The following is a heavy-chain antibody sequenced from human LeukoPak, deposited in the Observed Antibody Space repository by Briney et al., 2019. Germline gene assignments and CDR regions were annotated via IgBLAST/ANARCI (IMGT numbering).Heavy chain of an antibody. J-gene: IGHJ4*02. Sequence: ASVKVSCKASGYTFTGYYMHWVRQAPGQGLEWMGWVNPNSGGTNYAQKFQGRVTMTRDTSISTAYMELSRLRSDDTAVYYCATPKCERSYYDFWSGYCHFDYWGQGTLVTVSS. CDR3: ATPKCERSYYDFWSGYCHFDY. V-gene: IGHV1-2*02. CDR2: VNPNSGGT. CDR1: GYTFTGYY. D-gene: IGHD3-3*01.